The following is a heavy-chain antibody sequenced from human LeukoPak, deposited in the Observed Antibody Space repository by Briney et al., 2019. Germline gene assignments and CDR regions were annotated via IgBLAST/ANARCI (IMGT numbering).Heavy chain of an antibody. CDR3: ARGYDTEYFQH. D-gene: IGHD3-22*01. Sequence: SETLSLTCTVSGGSISSGSYYWSWIRQPAGKGLEWIGRIYTSGSTNYNPSLKSRVTISVDTSKNQFSLKLSSVTAADTAVYYCARGYDTEYFQHWGQGTLVTVSS. V-gene: IGHV4-61*02. CDR2: IYTSGST. J-gene: IGHJ1*01. CDR1: GGSISSGSYY.